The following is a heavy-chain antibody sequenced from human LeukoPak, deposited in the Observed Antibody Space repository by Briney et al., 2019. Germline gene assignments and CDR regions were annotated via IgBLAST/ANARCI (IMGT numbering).Heavy chain of an antibody. J-gene: IGHJ6*02. D-gene: IGHD3-22*01. V-gene: IGHV3-7*01. Sequence: PGGSLRLSCAASGFTFSSYWMSWVRQAPGKGLEWVANIKQDGSEKYYVDSVKGRFTISRDNAKNSLYLQMNSLRAEDTAVYYCARVPYYYDSSGYYSPDYYYYYGMDVWGQGPRSPSP. CDR3: ARVPYYYDSSGYYSPDYYYYYGMDV. CDR2: IKQDGSEK. CDR1: GFTFSSYW.